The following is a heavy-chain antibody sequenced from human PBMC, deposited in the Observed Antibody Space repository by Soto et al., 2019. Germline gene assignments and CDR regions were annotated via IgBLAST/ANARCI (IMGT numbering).Heavy chain of an antibody. CDR1: GGSISSYY. CDR2: VYVSGST. J-gene: IGHJ4*02. V-gene: IGHV4-59*01. Sequence: AETLSLTCTVSGGSISSYYWSWIRQPPGKGLEWIGYVYVSGSTNYNPSLKSRVTISVDASKNQFSLRLSSVTAADTAVYYCARAPYSGYYDYWGQGTLVTVSS. CDR3: ARAPYSGYYDY. D-gene: IGHD2-15*01.